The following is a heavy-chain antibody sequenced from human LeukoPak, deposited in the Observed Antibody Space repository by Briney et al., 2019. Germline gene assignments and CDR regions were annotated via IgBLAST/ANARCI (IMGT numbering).Heavy chain of an antibody. CDR1: GFTFSSYA. D-gene: IGHD1-26*01. V-gene: IGHV3-23*01. CDR3: AKRPTSGSYFRSYYFDY. J-gene: IGHJ4*02. Sequence: GGSLRLSCAASGFTFSSYAMSWVRQAPGKGLEWVSAISGSGGSTYYADSVKGRFTISRDNSKNTLYLQMSSLRAEDTAVYYCAKRPTSGSYFRSYYFDYWGQGTLVTVSS. CDR2: ISGSGGST.